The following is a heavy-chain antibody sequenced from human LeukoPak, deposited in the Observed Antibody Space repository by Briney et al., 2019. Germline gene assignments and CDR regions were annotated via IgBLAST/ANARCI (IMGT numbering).Heavy chain of an antibody. D-gene: IGHD2-2*01. V-gene: IGHV3-23*01. J-gene: IGHJ2*01. CDR2: ICGSGETI. Sequence: EGALRLSCVASVFTFIIYAMTWVRQAPGRGLEWVSPICGSGETIYYADSVKGRFTISRDNSKNTLYVQMNSLRAEDTALYYCAKLEGYCSNSTCHGNWYFDRWGRGTLVTVSS. CDR1: VFTFIIYA. CDR3: AKLEGYCSNSTCHGNWYFDR.